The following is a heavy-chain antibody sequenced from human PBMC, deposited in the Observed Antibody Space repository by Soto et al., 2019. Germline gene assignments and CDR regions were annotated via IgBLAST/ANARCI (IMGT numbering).Heavy chain of an antibody. J-gene: IGHJ3*02. Sequence: QVQLQESGPGLVKPSETLSLTCTVSGGSISSYYWSWIRQPPGKGLEWIGYIYYSGSTNYNPSLKSRVTISVDTSKNQFSLKLSSVTAADTAVYYCARGGEMATMSAFDIWGHGTMVTVSS. V-gene: IGHV4-59*01. CDR3: ARGGEMATMSAFDI. CDR2: IYYSGST. CDR1: GGSISSYY. D-gene: IGHD5-12*01.